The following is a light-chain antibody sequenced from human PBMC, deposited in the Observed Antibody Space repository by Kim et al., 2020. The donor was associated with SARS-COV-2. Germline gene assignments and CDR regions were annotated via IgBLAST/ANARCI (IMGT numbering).Light chain of an antibody. Sequence: GQAITISCTGTSSDVGGYNYVSWYQQHQGKAPKLMIYDVSSRPSGVSNRFSGSKSGNTASLTISGLQAEDEADYYCSSYTSSSTRVFGGGTKLTVL. V-gene: IGLV2-14*03. CDR2: DVS. CDR1: SSDVGGYNY. J-gene: IGLJ3*02. CDR3: SSYTSSSTRV.